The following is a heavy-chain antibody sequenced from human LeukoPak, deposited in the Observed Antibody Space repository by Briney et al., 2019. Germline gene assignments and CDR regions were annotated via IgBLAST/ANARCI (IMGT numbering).Heavy chain of an antibody. J-gene: IGHJ6*02. CDR2: IIPILGIA. CDR1: GGTFRSNA. D-gene: IGHD6-13*01. V-gene: IGHV1-69*04. CDR3: ARERQQLGYYYYYYGMDV. Sequence: SVKVSCKASGGTFRSNAISWVRQAPGQGLEWMGRIIPILGIANYAQKFQGRVTITADKSTSTAYMELSSLRSEDTAVYYCARERQQLGYYYYYYGMDVWGQGTTVTVSS.